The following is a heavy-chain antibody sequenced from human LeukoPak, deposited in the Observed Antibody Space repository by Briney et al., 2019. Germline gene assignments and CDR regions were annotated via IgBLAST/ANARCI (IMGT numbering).Heavy chain of an antibody. CDR1: GGTVSSYA. J-gene: IGHJ4*02. V-gene: IGHV1-69*04. Sequence: ASVKVSCKASGGTVSSYAISWVRQAPGQGLEWRGRIIPILGIANYAQKFQGRVTITADKSTSTAYMELSSLRSEDTAVYYCASTHYYGSGSYYKFDYWGQGTLVPASS. D-gene: IGHD3-10*01. CDR2: IIPILGIA. CDR3: ASTHYYGSGSYYKFDY.